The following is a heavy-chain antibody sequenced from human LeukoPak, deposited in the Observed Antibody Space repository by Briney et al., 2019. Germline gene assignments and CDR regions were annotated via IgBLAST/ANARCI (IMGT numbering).Heavy chain of an antibody. J-gene: IGHJ6*04. V-gene: IGHV3-23*03. CDR1: GFTFSSYA. CDR3: AELGITMIGGV. Sequence: GGSLRLSCAASGFTFSSYAMSWVRQAPGKGLEWVSVIYSGGSTYYADSVKGRFTISRDNSKNTLYLQMNSLRAEDTAVYYCAELGITMIGGVWGKGTTVTISS. CDR2: IYSGGST. D-gene: IGHD3-10*02.